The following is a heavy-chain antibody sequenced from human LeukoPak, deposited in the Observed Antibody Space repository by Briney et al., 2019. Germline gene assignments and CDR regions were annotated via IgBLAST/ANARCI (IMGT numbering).Heavy chain of an antibody. D-gene: IGHD3-3*01. CDR3: ARDMGSDFWSGYYRHDAFDI. CDR1: GFTFSSYS. Sequence: GGSLRLSCAASGFTFSSYSMNWVRQAPGKGLEWVSSISSSSSYIYYADSVKGRFTISRDNAKNSLYLQMSSLRAEDTAVYYCARDMGSDFWSGYYRHDAFDIWGQGTMVTVSS. V-gene: IGHV3-21*01. J-gene: IGHJ3*02. CDR2: ISSSSSYI.